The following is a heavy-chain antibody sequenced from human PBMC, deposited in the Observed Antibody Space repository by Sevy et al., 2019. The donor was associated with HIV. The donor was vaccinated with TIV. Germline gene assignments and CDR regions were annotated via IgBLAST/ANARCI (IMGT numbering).Heavy chain of an antibody. V-gene: IGHV3-30*18. CDR1: GFTFSTYG. D-gene: IGHD3-22*01. CDR2: MLYEGINN. CDR3: AKDRSPGGFYYYDSSFDY. J-gene: IGHJ4*01. Sequence: GESLKISCAASGFTFSTYGMHWVRQAPGKGLEWVAVMLYEGINNHYADSVKGRFTISRDKSKDTLYLQMNSLRPEDTAVYFFAKDRSPGGFYYYDSSFDYLGQGTLFTVSS.